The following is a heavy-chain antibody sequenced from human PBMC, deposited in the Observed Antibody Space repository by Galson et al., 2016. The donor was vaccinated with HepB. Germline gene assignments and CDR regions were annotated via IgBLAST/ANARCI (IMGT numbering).Heavy chain of an antibody. CDR2: INSDGSST. Sequence: SLRLSCAASGFTFSSYWMHWVRQAPGKGLVWVSRINSDGSSTSYADSVKSRFTISRDNAKNTLYLQMNSLTAEDTAVYYCARFGGSLGMDVWGQGTTVTVSS. CDR1: GFTFSSYW. J-gene: IGHJ6*02. CDR3: ARFGGSLGMDV. D-gene: IGHD2-15*01. V-gene: IGHV3-74*01.